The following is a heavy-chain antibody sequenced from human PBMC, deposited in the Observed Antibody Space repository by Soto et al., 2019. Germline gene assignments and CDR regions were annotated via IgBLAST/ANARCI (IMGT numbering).Heavy chain of an antibody. V-gene: IGHV3-48*03. CDR1: GFSFNTYE. CDR3: AYGGRCDY. CDR2: ISTSGSTI. Sequence: EVQLVESGGGLVQPGGSLRLSCAASGFSFNTYEMNWVRQAPGKGLEWVSYISTSGSTIYYADSVKGRFTISRDNGKNSLYLKMNSLRAEDTAVYYCAYGGRCDYWGQGTQVTVSS. D-gene: IGHD1-26*01. J-gene: IGHJ4*02.